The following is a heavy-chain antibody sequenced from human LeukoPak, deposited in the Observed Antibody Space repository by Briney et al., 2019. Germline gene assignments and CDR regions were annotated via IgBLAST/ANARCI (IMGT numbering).Heavy chain of an antibody. V-gene: IGHV4-30-2*01. D-gene: IGHD6-6*01. CDR1: GGSVSRYS. CDR2: IYHSGST. J-gene: IGHJ4*02. CDR3: ARGISSSGTSLLDY. Sequence: PSETLSLTCSVFGGSVSRYSWSWIRQPPGEGLEWIGYIYHSGSTYYNPSLKSRVTISVDRSKNQFSLKLSSVTAADTAVYYCARGISSSGTSLLDYWGQGTLVTVSS.